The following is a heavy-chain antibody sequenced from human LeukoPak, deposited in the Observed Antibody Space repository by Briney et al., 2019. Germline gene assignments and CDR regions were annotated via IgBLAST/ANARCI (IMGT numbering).Heavy chain of an antibody. Sequence: QPGGSLRLSCAGSGFTFSGSWMSWVRQALGKGLEWVANINQGGSGEYYVDSVKGRFTISRDNAKNSLYLQMNSLRAEDTAVYYCAREKFDSWGQGTLVTVSP. J-gene: IGHJ5*01. V-gene: IGHV3-7*01. CDR3: AREKFDS. CDR2: INQGGSGE. CDR1: GFTFSGSW.